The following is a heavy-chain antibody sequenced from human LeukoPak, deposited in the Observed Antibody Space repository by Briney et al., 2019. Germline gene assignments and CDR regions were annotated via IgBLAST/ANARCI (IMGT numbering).Heavy chain of an antibody. CDR1: GFTFSSYA. CDR3: ARDREATHFDY. D-gene: IGHD5-12*01. V-gene: IGHV3-30-3*01. Sequence: GGSLRLSCAASGFTFSSYAMHWVRQAPGKGLEWVALISYDGSNKYYADSVKGRFTISRDNSKNTLYLQMNSLRAEDTAVYYCARDREATHFDYWGQGTLVTVSS. J-gene: IGHJ4*02. CDR2: ISYDGSNK.